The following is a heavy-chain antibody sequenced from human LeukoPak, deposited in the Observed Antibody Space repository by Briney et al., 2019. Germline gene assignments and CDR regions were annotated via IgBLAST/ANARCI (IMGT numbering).Heavy chain of an antibody. CDR1: GFTVSSNC. CDR3: AKGAVEYYYDSSGPYYFDY. Sequence: GGSLRLSCAASGFTVSSNCMSWVRQAPGEGLEWVSVIYSGGITYYADSVKGRFTISRDNSKNTLYLQMNSLRAEDTAVYYCAKGAVEYYYDSSGPYYFDYWGQGTLVTVSS. V-gene: IGHV3-53*01. J-gene: IGHJ4*02. D-gene: IGHD3-22*01. CDR2: IYSGGIT.